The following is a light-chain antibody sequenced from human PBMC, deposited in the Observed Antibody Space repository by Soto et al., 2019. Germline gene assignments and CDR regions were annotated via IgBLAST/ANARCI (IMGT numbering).Light chain of an antibody. CDR2: AAS. J-gene: IGKJ2*01. Sequence: DIQMTQSPSSLSTSVGDRVTITCRASQSISSSLNWYQQKPGKAPKLLIYAASVLQSGVPSRFSGSGSGTDFTLTISSLQPEDFATYYCQQTYSTPRTFGQGTKLEIK. CDR1: QSISSS. CDR3: QQTYSTPRT. V-gene: IGKV1-39*01.